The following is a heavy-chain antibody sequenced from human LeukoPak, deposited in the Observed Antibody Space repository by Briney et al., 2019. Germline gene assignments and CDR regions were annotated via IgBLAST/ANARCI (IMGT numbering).Heavy chain of an antibody. CDR3: ARNKGRYGSGRVHFDP. V-gene: IGHV4-59*08. Sequence: SETLSLTCTVSGGSISSYYWSWIRQPPGKGLEWIGYIYYSGTTNYNPSLKSRVTISVDKSKNQLSLKLSSVTAADTAVYYCARNKGRYGSGRVHFDPWGQGTLVTVSS. D-gene: IGHD3-10*01. J-gene: IGHJ5*02. CDR2: IYYSGTT. CDR1: GGSISSYY.